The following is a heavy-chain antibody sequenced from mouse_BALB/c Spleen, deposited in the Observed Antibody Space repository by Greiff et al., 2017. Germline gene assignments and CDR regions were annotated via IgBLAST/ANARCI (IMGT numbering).Heavy chain of an antibody. Sequence: VQLQESGGGLVQPKGSLKLSCAASGFTFNTYAMNWVRQAPGKGLEWVARIRSKSNNYATYYADSVKDRFTISRDDSQSMLYLQMNNLKTEDTAMYYCVRHRGTTGFDYWGQGTTLTVSS. CDR3: VRHRGTTGFDY. V-gene: IGHV10-1*02. CDR1: GFTFNTYA. CDR2: IRSKSNNYAT. J-gene: IGHJ2*01. D-gene: IGHD1-1*01.